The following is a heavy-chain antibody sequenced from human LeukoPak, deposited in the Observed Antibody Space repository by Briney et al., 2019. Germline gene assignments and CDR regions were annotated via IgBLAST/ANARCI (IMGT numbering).Heavy chain of an antibody. V-gene: IGHV1-46*01. CDR1: GYTFTSYY. D-gene: IGHD3-10*01. CDR3: ARDGYYGSGRRGGLGY. CDR2: INPSGGST. J-gene: IGHJ4*02. Sequence: ASVKVSCKASGYTFTSYYMHWVRQAPGQGLEWMGIINPSGGSTSYAQKFQGRVTMTRDMSTSTVYMELSSLRSEDTAVYYCARDGYYGSGRRGGLGYWGQGTLVTVSS.